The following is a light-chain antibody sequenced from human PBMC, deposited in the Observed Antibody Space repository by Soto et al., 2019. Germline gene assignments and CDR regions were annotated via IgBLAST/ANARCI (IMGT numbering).Light chain of an antibody. J-gene: IGKJ1*01. V-gene: IGKV1-5*01. CDR1: QGIIPW. Sequence: DIQMTQSPSTLSASVGDTVTISWRASQGIIPWLAWYQQTPEKAHQLLIYGASSLEGGVPSRFSGSGSGADFTLTISSLPPDDFANYYRQPYSTPVTFGQGTKVDIK. CDR3: QPYSTPVT. CDR2: GAS.